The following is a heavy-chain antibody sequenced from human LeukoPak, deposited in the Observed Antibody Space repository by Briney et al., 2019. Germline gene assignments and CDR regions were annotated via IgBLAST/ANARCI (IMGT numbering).Heavy chain of an antibody. D-gene: IGHD2/OR15-2a*01. CDR1: GFAFTDHD. Sequence: ASMNLSCTSSGFAFTDHDIHWGRQCPGPGLGSMGYSGPHSTYTSTPKEFHGRVTKTRVESRSTAYMELTRLTSDDTAVDYCLREGEGPLSKDFDYWGQGTLVTVSS. CDR2: SGPHSTYT. CDR3: LREGEGPLSKDFDY. V-gene: IGHV1-2*02. J-gene: IGHJ4*02.